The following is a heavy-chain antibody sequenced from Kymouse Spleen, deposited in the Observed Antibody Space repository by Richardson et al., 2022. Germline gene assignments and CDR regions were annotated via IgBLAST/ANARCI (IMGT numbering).Heavy chain of an antibody. J-gene: IGHJ4*02. V-gene: IGHV3-33*01. D-gene: IGHD6-13*01. Sequence: QVQLVESGGGVVQPGRSLRLSCAASGFTFSSYGMHWVRQAPGKGLEWVAVIWYDGSNKYYADSVKGRFTISRDNSKNTLYLQMNSLRAEDTAVYYCARDRIAAAYFDYWGQGTLVTVSS. CDR1: GFTFSSYG. CDR3: ARDRIAAAYFDY. CDR2: IWYDGSNK.